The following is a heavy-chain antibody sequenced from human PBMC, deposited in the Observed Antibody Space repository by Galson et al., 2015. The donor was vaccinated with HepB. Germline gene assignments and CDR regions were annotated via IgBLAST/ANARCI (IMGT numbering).Heavy chain of an antibody. CDR2: IGSSSRSI. V-gene: IGHV3-21*01. D-gene: IGHD1-1*01. CDR1: GFTFSTYS. CDR3: ARENNEGFDY. Sequence: SLRLSCAASGFTFSTYSMNWVRQAPGKGLEWVSSIGSSSRSIYYADSVKGRFTISRDNAKNSLYLQMNSLRAEDTAVYYCARENNEGFDYWGQGTLVTVSS. J-gene: IGHJ4*02.